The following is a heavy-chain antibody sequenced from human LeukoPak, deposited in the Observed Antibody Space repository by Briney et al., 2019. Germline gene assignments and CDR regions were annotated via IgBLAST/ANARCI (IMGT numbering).Heavy chain of an antibody. J-gene: IGHJ3*02. Sequence: SETLSLTCTVSGYSISSGYYWGWIRQSPGKGLEWIGTIYHSGTTYYNPSLKSRVTISVDTSKNQFSLKLSSVTAADTAVYYCAGPYDSSGYYYNDAFDMWGQGTMVTVSS. CDR3: AGPYDSSGYYYNDAFDM. V-gene: IGHV4-38-2*02. CDR1: GYSISSGYY. CDR2: IYHSGTT. D-gene: IGHD3-22*01.